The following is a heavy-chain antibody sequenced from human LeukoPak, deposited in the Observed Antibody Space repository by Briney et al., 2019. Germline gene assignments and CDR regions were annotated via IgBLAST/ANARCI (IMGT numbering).Heavy chain of an antibody. Sequence: SETLSLTCTVSGVSISSYYRSWIRQPPGKGLEWIGYIYYSGSTNYNPSLKSRVTISVDTSKNQFSLKLSSVTAADTAVYYCARVGGSSSPFNYWGQGALVTVSS. D-gene: IGHD6-6*01. CDR3: ARVGGSSSPFNY. V-gene: IGHV4-59*01. J-gene: IGHJ4*02. CDR1: GVSISSYY. CDR2: IYYSGST.